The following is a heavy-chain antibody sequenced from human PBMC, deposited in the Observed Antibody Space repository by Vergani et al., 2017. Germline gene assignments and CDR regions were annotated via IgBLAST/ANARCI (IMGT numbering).Heavy chain of an antibody. D-gene: IGHD2-15*01. CDR2: ISSSSSTI. J-gene: IGHJ6*02. Sequence: EVQLVESGGGLVQPGGSLRLSCAASGFTFSSYSMNWVRQAPGKGLEWVSYISSSSSTIYYADSVKGRFTISRDNAKNSLYLQMNSLRDEDTAVYYCAKDFGYCSGGSCPYYYGMDVWGQGTTVTVSS. CDR3: AKDFGYCSGGSCPYYYGMDV. CDR1: GFTFSSYS. V-gene: IGHV3-48*02.